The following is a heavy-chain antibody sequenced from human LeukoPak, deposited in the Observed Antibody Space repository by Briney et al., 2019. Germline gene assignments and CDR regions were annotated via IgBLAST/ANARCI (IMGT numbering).Heavy chain of an antibody. CDR3: ARVGGGGLGIAALDY. CDR1: GYTFTSYA. V-gene: IGHV7-4-1*02. D-gene: IGHD6-13*01. J-gene: IGHJ4*02. Sequence: ASVKVSCKASGYTFTSYAMNWVRQAPGPGLEWMGRINTNTGNPTYAQGFTGRFVFSLDTSVSTAYLQISSLKAEDTAVYYCARVGGGGLGIAALDYWGQGTLVTVSS. CDR2: INTNTGNP.